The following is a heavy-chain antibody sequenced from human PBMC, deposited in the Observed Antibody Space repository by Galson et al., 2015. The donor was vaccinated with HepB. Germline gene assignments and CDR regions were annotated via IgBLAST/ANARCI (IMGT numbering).Heavy chain of an antibody. CDR1: GFTFTSSA. D-gene: IGHD4-17*01. V-gene: IGHV1-58*01. Sequence: QSGAEVKKPGESLRISCKASGFTFTSSAVQWVRQARGQRLEWIGWIVVGSGNTNYAQKFQERVTITRDMSTSTAYMELSSLRSEDTAVYYCAADRNGDYRFDYWGQGTLVTVSS. J-gene: IGHJ4*02. CDR3: AADRNGDYRFDY. CDR2: IVVGSGNT.